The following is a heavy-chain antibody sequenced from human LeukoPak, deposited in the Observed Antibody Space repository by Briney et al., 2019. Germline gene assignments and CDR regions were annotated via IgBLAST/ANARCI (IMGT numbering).Heavy chain of an antibody. CDR1: GYTFTGYY. CDR3: AKVGSFTIFGVGAFDL. V-gene: IGHV1-2*02. Sequence: GASVKVSCKASGYTFTGYYMQWVRQAPVQGIEWMGWIDPNSGTTKYAQKFQGSVTMTRDTSIRTAYMELISLTSDDTAVYYCAKVGSFTIFGVGAFDLWGQGTLVTVSS. CDR2: IDPNSGTT. D-gene: IGHD3-3*01. J-gene: IGHJ3*01.